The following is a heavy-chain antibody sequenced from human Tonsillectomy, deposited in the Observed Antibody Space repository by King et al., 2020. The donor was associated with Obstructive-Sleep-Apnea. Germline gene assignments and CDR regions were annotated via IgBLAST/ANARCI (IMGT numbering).Heavy chain of an antibody. CDR2: IYYSGST. D-gene: IGHD2-21*02. CDR3: ARFVLTAWFAP. Sequence: QLQESGPGLVNPSQTLSLTCTVSGGSIISSDFYWSWIRQHPGRGLEWIGYIYYSGSTYYNPSLKSRVTMSVDTSKNEFSLKLSSVTAADTAVYYCARFVLTAWFAPWGQGTLVTVSS. V-gene: IGHV4-31*03. J-gene: IGHJ5*01. CDR1: GGSIISSDFY.